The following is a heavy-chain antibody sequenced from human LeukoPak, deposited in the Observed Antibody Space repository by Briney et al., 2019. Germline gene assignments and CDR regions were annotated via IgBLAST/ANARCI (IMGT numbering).Heavy chain of an antibody. V-gene: IGHV3-7*01. CDR2: IKQDGSKK. CDR3: GKDLHYYQFDY. CDR1: GFTFSNHW. J-gene: IGHJ4*02. Sequence: GGSLRLSCAASGFTFSNHWMIWVRQAPGKGLEWVASIKQDGSKKQYVGSVRGRFTISRDNTNNSLDLQMNSLSADDTAVYDSGKDLHYYQFDYWGQGTLVTVSS. D-gene: IGHD3-22*01.